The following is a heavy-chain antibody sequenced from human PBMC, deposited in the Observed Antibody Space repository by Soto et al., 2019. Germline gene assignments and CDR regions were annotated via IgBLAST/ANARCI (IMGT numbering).Heavy chain of an antibody. CDR1: DGSISSRGCY. V-gene: IGHV4-39*01. D-gene: IGHD3-10*01. CDR3: ARQRSWFGGSMDV. Sequence: SVTLSLPWTVVDGSISSRGCYCVWIRQTPGKGLEWIGSIYYSGSTYYDPSLKSRVTISVDTSKNQFSLKLSSVTAADTAVYYCARQRSWFGGSMDVWGKGPKVTV. CDR2: IYYSGST. J-gene: IGHJ6*03.